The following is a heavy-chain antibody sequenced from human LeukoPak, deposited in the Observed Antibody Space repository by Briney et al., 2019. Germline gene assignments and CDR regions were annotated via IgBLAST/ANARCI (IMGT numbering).Heavy chain of an antibody. Sequence: PSETLSPTCTVSGGSISSYYWTWLRQSAGKGLEWIGRINTSGSTNYNPSLRSRVTMSVNTSKNQFSLNLTSVTAADTAVYSCAREGGDPRWLDPWGQGTLVTVSS. CDR2: INTSGST. J-gene: IGHJ5*02. V-gene: IGHV4-4*07. CDR1: GGSISSYY. CDR3: AREGGDPRWLDP. D-gene: IGHD6-25*01.